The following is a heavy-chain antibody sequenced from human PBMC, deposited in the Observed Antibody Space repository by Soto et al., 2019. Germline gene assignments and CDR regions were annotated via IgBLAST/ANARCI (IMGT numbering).Heavy chain of an antibody. D-gene: IGHD5-12*01. CDR3: AAGGGLPRYY. V-gene: IGHV4-30-2*01. CDR2: IYHSGST. Sequence: QLQLQESGSGLVKPSQTLSLTCAVSGGSISSGGYSWSWIRQPPGKGLEWIGYIYHSGSTYYNPSHKSRVTIAVDRSKNQFSLKLSSVTAADTVVYYCAAGGGLPRYYWGQGTLVTVSS. CDR1: GGSISSGGYS. J-gene: IGHJ4*02.